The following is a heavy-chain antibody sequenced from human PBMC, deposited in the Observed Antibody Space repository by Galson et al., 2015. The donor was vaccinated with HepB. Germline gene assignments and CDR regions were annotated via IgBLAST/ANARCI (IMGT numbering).Heavy chain of an antibody. J-gene: IGHJ4*02. CDR2: IQSDGSNK. D-gene: IGHD5/OR15-5a*01. Sequence: SLRLSCAASGFTFSNYGMHWVRQAPGKGLEWVAFIQSDGSNKYYADSVTGRITISRDNSKKTVFLQMNSLGAEDTAVYYCAKDFLRQALYDPPDYWGQGTLVTVSS. V-gene: IGHV3-30*02. CDR3: AKDFLRQALYDPPDY. CDR1: GFTFSNYG.